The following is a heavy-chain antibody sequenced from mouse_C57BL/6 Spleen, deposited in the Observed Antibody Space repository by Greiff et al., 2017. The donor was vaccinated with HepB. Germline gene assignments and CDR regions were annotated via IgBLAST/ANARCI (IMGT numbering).Heavy chain of an antibody. V-gene: IGHV1-18*01. Sequence: EVKLVESGPELVKPGASVKIPCKASGYTFTDYNMDWVKQSHGKSLEWIGDINPNNGGTIYNQKFKGKATLTVDKSSSTAYMELRSLTSEDTAVYYCARRIYDGYYLFAYWGQGTLVTVSA. CDR2: INPNNGGT. D-gene: IGHD2-3*01. CDR1: GYTFTDYN. J-gene: IGHJ3*01. CDR3: ARRIYDGYYLFAY.